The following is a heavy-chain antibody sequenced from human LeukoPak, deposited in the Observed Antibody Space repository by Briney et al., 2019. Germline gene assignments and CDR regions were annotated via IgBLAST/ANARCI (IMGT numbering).Heavy chain of an antibody. J-gene: IGHJ4*02. D-gene: IGHD6-13*01. CDR2: ISGSGGST. Sequence: GSLRLSCAASGFTFSDYYMSWIRQAPGKGLEWVSAISGSGGSTYYADSVKGRFTISRDNSKNTLYLQMNSLRAEDTAVYYCASWAAAAGTDYWGQGTLVTASS. CDR1: GFTFSDYY. CDR3: ASWAAAAGTDY. V-gene: IGHV3-23*01.